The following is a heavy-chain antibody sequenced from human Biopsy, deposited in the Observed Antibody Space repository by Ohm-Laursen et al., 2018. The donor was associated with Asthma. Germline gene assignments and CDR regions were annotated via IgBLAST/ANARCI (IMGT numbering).Heavy chain of an antibody. J-gene: IGHJ3*02. V-gene: IGHV3-30*18. Sequence: SLRLSCAASGFTFSSYGLHWVRQAPGKGLEWVAVISYDGSNKYYADSVKGRFTISRDNSKNTLYLQMNSLRAEDTAVYYCAKESGSNYAFDIWGQGTMVTVSS. D-gene: IGHD1-1*01. CDR2: ISYDGSNK. CDR1: GFTFSSYG. CDR3: AKESGSNYAFDI.